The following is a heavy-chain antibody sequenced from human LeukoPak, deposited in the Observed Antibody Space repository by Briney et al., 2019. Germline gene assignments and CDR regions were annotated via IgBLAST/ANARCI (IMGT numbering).Heavy chain of an antibody. CDR1: GFTFASYS. D-gene: IGHD3-22*01. CDR2: ISGDSTYI. V-gene: IGHV3-21*01. CDR3: ARGYYPTSGYYGFDY. J-gene: IGHJ4*02. Sequence: TGGSLRLSCAASGFTFASYSMNWVRQAPGKGLEWVSSISGDSTYIYNAGSVKGRFTISRDNAQASLYLQMNSLSAEDTAVYYCARGYYPTSGYYGFDYWGQGTLVTVSS.